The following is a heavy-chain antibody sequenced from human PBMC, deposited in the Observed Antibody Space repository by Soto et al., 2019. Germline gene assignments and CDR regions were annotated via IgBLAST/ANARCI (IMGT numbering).Heavy chain of an antibody. V-gene: IGHV3-33*01. Sequence: QVQLVESGGGVVQPGRSLRLSCAASRFTFSSYGMHWVRQAPGKGQEWVAVIWYDGSNKYYADSVKGRFTISRDNSKNTLYLQMNSLRAEDTAVYYCARDLNSYGDYVPTWFDYWGQGTLVTVSS. J-gene: IGHJ4*02. CDR1: RFTFSSYG. CDR2: IWYDGSNK. D-gene: IGHD4-17*01. CDR3: ARDLNSYGDYVPTWFDY.